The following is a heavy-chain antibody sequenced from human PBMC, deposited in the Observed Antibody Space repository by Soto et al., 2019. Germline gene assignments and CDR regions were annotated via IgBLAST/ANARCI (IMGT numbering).Heavy chain of an antibody. Sequence: SETLSLTCTVSGGSISSGDYYWSWIRQPPGKGLEWIGYIYYSGSTYYNPSLKSRVTISVDTSKNQFSLKLSSVTAADTAVYHCARGFDSSGYDVPEDFQHWGQGTLVTVSS. CDR2: IYYSGST. CDR3: ARGFDSSGYDVPEDFQH. CDR1: GGSISSGDYY. D-gene: IGHD3-22*01. V-gene: IGHV4-30-4*01. J-gene: IGHJ1*01.